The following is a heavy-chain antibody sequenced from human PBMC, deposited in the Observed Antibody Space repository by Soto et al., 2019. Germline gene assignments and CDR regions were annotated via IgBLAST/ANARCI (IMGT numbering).Heavy chain of an antibody. Sequence: GASVKVSCKASGYSFNNFGISWVRQAPGQGLEWVGWISAYNGNTNYAQKIQGRVTMTTDTSTSTAYMELRSLRSDDTAVYYCARFPIYEYYYDSSGDTYYYGMDVWGQGTTVTVSS. CDR2: ISAYNGNT. CDR1: GYSFNNFG. J-gene: IGHJ6*02. V-gene: IGHV1-18*01. CDR3: ARFPIYEYYYDSSGDTYYYGMDV. D-gene: IGHD3-22*01.